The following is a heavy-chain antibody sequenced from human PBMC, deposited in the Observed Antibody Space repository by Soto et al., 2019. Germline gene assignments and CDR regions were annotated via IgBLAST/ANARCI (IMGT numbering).Heavy chain of an antibody. Sequence: QVQLQESGPGLVKPSETLSLTCTVSGGSISSYYWRWIRQPPGKGLEWIGYIYYSGSTNYNPSRKCRVTMSVATSKNQFSLKLSSVTAADTAVYYCARDAYGDYDRYYYYGMDVWGQGTTVTVSS. CDR1: GGSISSYY. CDR2: IYYSGST. D-gene: IGHD4-17*01. CDR3: ARDAYGDYDRYYYYGMDV. J-gene: IGHJ6*02. V-gene: IGHV4-59*01.